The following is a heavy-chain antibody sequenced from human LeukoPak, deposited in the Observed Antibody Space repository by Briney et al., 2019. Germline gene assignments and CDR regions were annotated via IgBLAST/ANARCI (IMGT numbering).Heavy chain of an antibody. CDR1: GFTFSSYA. CDR2: ISGSGGST. V-gene: IGHV3-23*01. D-gene: IGHD3-3*01. J-gene: IGHJ4*02. Sequence: GGSLRLSCVASGFTFSSYAMSWVRQAPGKGLEWVSAISGSGGSTYYADSVKGRFTISRDNSKNTLYLQMNSLRAEDTAVYYCAKDSGDFWSGYYPTPTYFDYWGQGTLVTVSS. CDR3: AKDSGDFWSGYYPTPTYFDY.